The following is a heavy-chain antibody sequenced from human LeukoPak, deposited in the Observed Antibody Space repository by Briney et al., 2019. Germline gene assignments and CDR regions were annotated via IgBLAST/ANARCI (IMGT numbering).Heavy chain of an antibody. V-gene: IGHV4-59*01. Sequence: PSETLSLTCTVSGGSISSYYWSWIRQPPGKGLEWIGYIYYSGSTNYNPSLKSRATISVDTSKNQFSLKLSSVTAADTAVYYCARGWTYYYDSSGQLYYYGMDVWGQGTTVTVSS. J-gene: IGHJ6*02. CDR1: GGSISSYY. CDR2: IYYSGST. D-gene: IGHD3-22*01. CDR3: ARGWTYYYDSSGQLYYYGMDV.